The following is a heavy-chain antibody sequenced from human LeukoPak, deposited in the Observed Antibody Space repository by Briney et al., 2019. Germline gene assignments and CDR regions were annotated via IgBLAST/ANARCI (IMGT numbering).Heavy chain of an antibody. V-gene: IGHV1-69*13. CDR2: ITPIFDTP. CDR3: ARGPPPLYSGSYRPLDH. CDR1: GYTFTSYA. J-gene: IGHJ4*02. Sequence: GASVKVSCKASGYTFTSYAMHWVRQAPGQGLEWVGGITPIFDTPNYAPKLQGRLTINADGSTSTVYMELRSLRSEDTAVYFCARGPPPLYSGSYRPLDHWGQGTLVTVSS. D-gene: IGHD1-26*01.